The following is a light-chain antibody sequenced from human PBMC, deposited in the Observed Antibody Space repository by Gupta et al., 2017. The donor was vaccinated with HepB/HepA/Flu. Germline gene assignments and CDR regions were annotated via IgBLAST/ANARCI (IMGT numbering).Light chain of an antibody. J-gene: IGKJ2*01. CDR3: QQYGSSPMYT. CDR2: GAS. CDR1: QSVSSSY. Sequence: EIVLTQSPCTLSLSPGERATLSCRASQSVSSSYLAWYQQKPGQAPRLLIYGASSRATGISDRFSGSGYGKDLTLTSSIRDPEDFAVYYCQQYGSSPMYTFGQGTKLEIK. V-gene: IGKV3-20*01.